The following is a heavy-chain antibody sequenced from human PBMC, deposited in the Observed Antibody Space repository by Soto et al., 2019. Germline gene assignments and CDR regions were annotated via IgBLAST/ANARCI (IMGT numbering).Heavy chain of an antibody. J-gene: IGHJ4*02. CDR1: GFTFSSYA. CDR3: AKDSVLLWFGELDY. CDR2: ISGSGGST. D-gene: IGHD3-10*01. V-gene: IGHV3-23*01. Sequence: GSLRLSCAASGFTFSSYAMSWVRQAPGKGLEWVSAISGSGGSTYYADSVKGRFTISRDNSKNTLYLQMNSLRAEDTAVYYCAKDSVLLWFGELDYWGQGTLVTVS.